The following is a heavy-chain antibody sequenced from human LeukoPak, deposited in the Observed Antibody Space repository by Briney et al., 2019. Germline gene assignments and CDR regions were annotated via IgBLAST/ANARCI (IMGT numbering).Heavy chain of an antibody. J-gene: IGHJ4*02. Sequence: GGSLRLSCAASGFTFSSYWMSWVRQAPGKGLEWVANIKEDGSERYYVDSVKGRFTISRDNGKNSLYLQMNSLRAEDTAVYYCARTLAARHTSGYIDYWGQGTLVTVSS. CDR1: GFTFSSYW. CDR2: IKEDGSER. CDR3: ARTLAARHTSGYIDY. D-gene: IGHD3-22*01. V-gene: IGHV3-7*01.